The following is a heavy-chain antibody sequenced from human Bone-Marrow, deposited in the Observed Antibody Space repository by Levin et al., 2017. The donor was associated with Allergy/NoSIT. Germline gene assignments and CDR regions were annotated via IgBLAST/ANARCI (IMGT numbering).Heavy chain of an antibody. CDR2: IGATISRT. V-gene: IGHV3-23*01. Sequence: GESLKISCEASGFAFSNYAMTWVRQAPGKGLECVSCIGATISRTYYADSVKGRFTIARDNSKSTLYLQMNSLRVEGTALYYGAKEGCSGDSRPHLFDTWGQGALITVSS. D-gene: IGHD2-15*01. J-gene: IGHJ5*02. CDR1: GFAFSNYA. CDR3: AKEGCSGDSRPHLFDT.